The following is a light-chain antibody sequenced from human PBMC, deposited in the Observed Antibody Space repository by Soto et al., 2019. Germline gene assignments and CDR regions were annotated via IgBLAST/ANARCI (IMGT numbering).Light chain of an antibody. CDR1: PSVSSSY. V-gene: IGKV3-20*01. Sequence: EIVLTQSPGTLSLSPGERATLSCRASPSVSSSYLAWYQQKPGQAPRLLIYGASSRATGIPDRFSGSGSGTDFALTISSLEPEDFAVYYCQQYGSSPLTFGGGTKVEI. J-gene: IGKJ4*01. CDR3: QQYGSSPLT. CDR2: GAS.